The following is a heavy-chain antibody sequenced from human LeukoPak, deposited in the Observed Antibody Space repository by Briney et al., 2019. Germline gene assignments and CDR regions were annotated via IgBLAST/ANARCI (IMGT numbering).Heavy chain of an antibody. J-gene: IGHJ4*02. CDR2: ISYDGSNK. CDR3: ARDPLPPTVTTFSYFDY. D-gene: IGHD4-17*01. V-gene: IGHV3-30-3*01. Sequence: GGSLRLSCAASGFTFSSYAMHWVRQAPGKGLEWVAVISYDGSNKYYADSVKGRFTISRDNSKNTLYLQMNSLRAEDTAVYYCARDPLPPTVTTFSYFDYWGQGTLVTVSS. CDR1: GFTFSSYA.